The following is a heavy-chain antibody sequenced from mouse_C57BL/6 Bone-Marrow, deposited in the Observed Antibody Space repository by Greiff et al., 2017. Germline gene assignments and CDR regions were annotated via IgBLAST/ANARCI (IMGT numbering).Heavy chain of an antibody. Sequence: QVQLKQSGAELARPGASVKLSCKASGYTFTSSGISWVKQSTGLGLEWIGEIYPRSGNTYYNEKFKGKATLTADKPASTAYMELRILTSEDSAVEFCARDLFAYWGQGTLVTVSA. V-gene: IGHV1-81*01. CDR1: GYTFTSSG. CDR2: IYPRSGNT. CDR3: ARDLFAY. J-gene: IGHJ3*01.